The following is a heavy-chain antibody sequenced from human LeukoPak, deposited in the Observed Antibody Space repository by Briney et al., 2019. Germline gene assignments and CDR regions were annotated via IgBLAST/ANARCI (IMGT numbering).Heavy chain of an antibody. CDR3: AKDDGLLEVVPAATAWALRLGGGLIDY. J-gene: IGHJ4*02. Sequence: GGSLRLSCAASGFTFSNAWMSWVRQAPGKGLEWVGRIKSKTDGGTTDYAAPVKGRFTISRDDSKNTLYLQMNSLRAEDTAVYYCAKDDGLLEVVPAATAWALRLGGGLIDYWGQGTLVTVPS. CDR2: IKSKTDGGTT. CDR1: GFTFSNAW. D-gene: IGHD2-2*01. V-gene: IGHV3-15*01.